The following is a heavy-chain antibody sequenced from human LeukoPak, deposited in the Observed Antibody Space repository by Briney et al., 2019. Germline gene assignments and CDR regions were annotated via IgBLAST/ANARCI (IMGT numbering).Heavy chain of an antibody. Sequence: PGGSLRLSCAVSGFTVSNNYMNWVRQAPGKGLEWVSIIYSGGRTYYADSAKGRFTISRDIFKNTVYLQMNSLRAEDMTVYYCVRGRQFVMVRGVMGYSYYFMDVWGKGTTVTVSS. J-gene: IGHJ6*03. CDR3: VRGRQFVMVRGVMGYSYYFMDV. V-gene: IGHV3-53*05. CDR2: IYSGGRT. CDR1: GFTVSNNY. D-gene: IGHD3-10*01.